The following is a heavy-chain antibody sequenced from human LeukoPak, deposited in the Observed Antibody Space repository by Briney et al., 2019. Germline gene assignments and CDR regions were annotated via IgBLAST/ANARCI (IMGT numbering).Heavy chain of an antibody. Sequence: PSETLSLTCTVSGGSISSYYWSWIRQPPGKALEWIGYIYYSGSTNYNPSLKSRVTISVDTSKNQFSLKLSSVTAADTAVYYCASVDFVLMVFANWGQGTLATVSS. J-gene: IGHJ4*02. V-gene: IGHV4-59*01. CDR1: GGSISSYY. CDR3: ASVDFVLMVFAN. D-gene: IGHD2-8*01. CDR2: IYYSGST.